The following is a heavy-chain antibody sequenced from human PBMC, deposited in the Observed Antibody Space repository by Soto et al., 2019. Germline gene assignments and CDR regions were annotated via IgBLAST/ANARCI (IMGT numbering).Heavy chain of an antibody. CDR3: AKDSPYSASYKEDGFDI. V-gene: IGHV3-23*01. J-gene: IGHJ3*02. CDR2: ISGSGGST. CDR1: GFTFSSYA. D-gene: IGHD1-26*01. Sequence: PGGSLRLSCEVSGFTFSSYAMSWVRQAPGRGLEWVSSISGSGGSTYHADSVNGRLTISRDNSKNTVFLQMNSLRAEDTAVYYCAKDSPYSASYKEDGFDIWGQGSLVTVSS.